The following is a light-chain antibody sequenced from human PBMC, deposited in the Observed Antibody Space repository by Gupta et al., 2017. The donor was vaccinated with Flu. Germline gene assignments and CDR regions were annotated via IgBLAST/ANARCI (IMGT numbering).Light chain of an antibody. CDR3: QVDGSSLST. V-gene: IGKV3-20*01. CDR1: QSIIGNY. J-gene: IGKJ1*01. CDR2: GAS. Sequence: EIVLTQSPGTLSLSPGETATLSCRASQSIIGNYLAWYQQKPGQTPRVLIYGASRRATAVPDRFSGSGSATDFTLTISRLEPDDFAVYYCQVDGSSLSTFGQGTRVEN.